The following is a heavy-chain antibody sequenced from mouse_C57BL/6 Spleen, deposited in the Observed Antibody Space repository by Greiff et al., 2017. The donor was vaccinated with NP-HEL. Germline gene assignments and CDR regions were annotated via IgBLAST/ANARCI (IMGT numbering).Heavy chain of an antibody. CDR3: AKNYYGSSYWYFDV. J-gene: IGHJ1*03. Sequence: VQLQQSGASVKISCKASGYAFSSYWMNWVKQRPGKGLEWIGQIYPGDGDTNYNGKFKGKATLTADKSSSTAYMQLSSLTSEDSAVYFCAKNYYGSSYWYFDVWGTGTTVTVSS. CDR2: IYPGDGDT. D-gene: IGHD1-1*01. CDR1: GYAFSSYW. V-gene: IGHV1-80*01.